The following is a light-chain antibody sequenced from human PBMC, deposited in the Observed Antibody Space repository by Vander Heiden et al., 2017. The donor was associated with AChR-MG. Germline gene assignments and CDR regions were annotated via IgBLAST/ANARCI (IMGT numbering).Light chain of an antibody. CDR2: RNN. CDR1: SNNVANRG. V-gene: IGLV10-54*04. Sequence: QAGLTQPPSVSKGLRPTAALTCTGNSNNVANRGALWLQQHQGHPPKLLSYRNNNRPSGISERFSASRSGNTASLTITGLQPEDEADYYCSAWDSSLSAWVFGGGTKLTVL. J-gene: IGLJ3*02. CDR3: SAWDSSLSAWV.